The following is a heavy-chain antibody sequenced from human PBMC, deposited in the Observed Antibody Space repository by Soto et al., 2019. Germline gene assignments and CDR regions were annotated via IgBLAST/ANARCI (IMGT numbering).Heavy chain of an antibody. J-gene: IGHJ6*02. V-gene: IGHV3-23*01. D-gene: IGHD3-3*01. CDR2: ISGSGAGT. CDR3: AKGPTIFGAVISFDYYYGMYV. CDR1: GFTFSSSA. Sequence: GGSLRLSCTVSGFTFSSSAMSWVRQAPGGGLEWVSGISGSGAGTYYADSVKGRFTISRDNSKNTLYLQMSGLRAEDTAVYYCAKGPTIFGAVISFDYYYGMYVWGQGTPVTVSS.